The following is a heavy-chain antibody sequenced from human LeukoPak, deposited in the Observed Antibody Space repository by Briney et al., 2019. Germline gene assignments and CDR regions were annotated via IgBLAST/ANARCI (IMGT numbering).Heavy chain of an antibody. Sequence: PSETLSLTCAVYGGSFSGYYWSWIRQPPGKGLKWMGEINHSGSTNYNPSLKSRVTISVDTSKNQFSLKLSSVTAADTAVYYCARGKKDRIAARPTSRANYFDYWGQGTLVTVSS. CDR1: GGSFSGYY. CDR3: ARGKKDRIAARPTSRANYFDY. D-gene: IGHD6-6*01. V-gene: IGHV4-34*01. CDR2: INHSGST. J-gene: IGHJ4*02.